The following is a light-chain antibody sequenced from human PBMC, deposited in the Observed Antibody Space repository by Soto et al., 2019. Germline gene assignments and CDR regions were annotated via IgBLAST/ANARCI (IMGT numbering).Light chain of an antibody. J-gene: IGKJ1*01. V-gene: IGKV3-11*01. CDR1: QSIGHY. CDR3: QHRSSWPWT. Sequence: DIVLTQSPATPSLSPGERATLSCRASQSIGHYLAWYKQKPGQSPRLLIYDASNRATDIPVRFSGSGSGTDFTLTISSLDPEDFAVYYCQHRSSWPWTFGQGTRVEVK. CDR2: DAS.